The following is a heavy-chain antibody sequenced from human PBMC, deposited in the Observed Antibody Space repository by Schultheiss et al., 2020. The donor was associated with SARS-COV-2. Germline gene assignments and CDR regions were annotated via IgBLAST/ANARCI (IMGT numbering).Heavy chain of an antibody. CDR3: ARDIAGSLRGGWFDP. V-gene: IGHV4-61*02. CDR1: GGSISSGGYY. D-gene: IGHD2-15*01. J-gene: IGHJ5*02. CDR2: IYTSGST. Sequence: SETLSLTCTVSGGSISSGGYYWSWIRQPPGKGLEWIGRIYTSGSTNYNPSLKSRVTISVDTSKNQFSLKLSSVTAADTAVYYCARDIAGSLRGGWFDPWGQGTLVTVSS.